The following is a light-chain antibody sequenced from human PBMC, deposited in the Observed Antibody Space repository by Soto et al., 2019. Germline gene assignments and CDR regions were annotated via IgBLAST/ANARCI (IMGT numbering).Light chain of an antibody. V-gene: IGKV1-8*01. CDR1: QGISSH. CDR2: TAS. Sequence: AIRMTQSPSSFSASTGDRVTITCRASQGISSHLVWYQVKPGKAPRLLIYTASYLESGVPSRFSGSGSGTDFTLTISSLQSEDFAVYYCQQYFSYPLTFGGGTKVEIK. J-gene: IGKJ4*01. CDR3: QQYFSYPLT.